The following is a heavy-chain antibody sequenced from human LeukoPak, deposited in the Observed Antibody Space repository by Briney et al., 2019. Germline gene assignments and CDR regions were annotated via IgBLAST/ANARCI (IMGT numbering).Heavy chain of an antibody. CDR2: FDPEDGET. D-gene: IGHD3-10*01. V-gene: IGHV1-24*01. CDR3: ATHYRRVGLWFGEYGADAFDI. J-gene: IGHJ3*02. CDR1: GYTLTELS. Sequence: ASVKVSCKVSGYTLTELSMHWVRQAPGKGLEWMGGFDPEDGETIYAQKFQGRVTMTEDTSTDTAYMELSSLRSEDTAVYYCATHYRRVGLWFGEYGADAFDIWGQGTTVTVSS.